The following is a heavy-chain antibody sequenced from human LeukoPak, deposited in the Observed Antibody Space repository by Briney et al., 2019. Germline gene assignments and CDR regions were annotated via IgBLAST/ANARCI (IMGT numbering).Heavy chain of an antibody. V-gene: IGHV4-59*12. CDR3: ARDRGGDGYNFDY. CDR2: IYYSGST. J-gene: IGHJ4*02. D-gene: IGHD5-24*01. Sequence: SETLSLTCTVSGGSTSVYYWSWIRQPPGKGLEWIGHIYYSGSTNYNPSLKSRVTISVDTSKNQFSLKLSSVTAADTAVYYCARDRGGDGYNFDYWGQGTLVTVSS. CDR1: GGSTSVYY.